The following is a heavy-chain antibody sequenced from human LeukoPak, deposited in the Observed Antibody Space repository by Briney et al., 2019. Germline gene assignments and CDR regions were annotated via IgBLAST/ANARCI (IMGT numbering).Heavy chain of an antibody. V-gene: IGHV3-33*01. Sequence: PGRSLRLSCAASGFTFSSYGMHWVRQAPGKGLEWVAVIRYDGSNKYYADSVKGRFTISRDNSKNTLYLQMNSLRAEDTAVYYCARVSYYDSSGPFDYWGQGTLVTVSS. CDR1: GFTFSSYG. CDR2: IRYDGSNK. J-gene: IGHJ4*02. CDR3: ARVSYYDSSGPFDY. D-gene: IGHD3-22*01.